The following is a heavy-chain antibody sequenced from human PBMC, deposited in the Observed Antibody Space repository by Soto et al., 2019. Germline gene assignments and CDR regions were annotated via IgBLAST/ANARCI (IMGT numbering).Heavy chain of an antibody. V-gene: IGHV1-69*01. D-gene: IGHD2-21*01. CDR2: IIPKLGSA. J-gene: IGHJ4*02. CDR1: GGGNLRDYR. Sequence: QVQLVQSGAEVKEPGSSVKVSCKASGGGNLRDYRTTWVRRSPGQGLEWMGGIIPKLGSANYAQNFQGRVTISADEAPNTSYMERRSLRSDDTTVSYCARGGDGYHFVAVYSGQGTPVTVSS. CDR3: ARGGDGYHFVAVY.